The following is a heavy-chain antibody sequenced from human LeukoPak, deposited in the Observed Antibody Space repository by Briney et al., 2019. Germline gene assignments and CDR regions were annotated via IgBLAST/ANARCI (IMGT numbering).Heavy chain of an antibody. CDR3: ARDQYYYGSGSSLSWFDP. V-gene: IGHV4-59*01. CDR1: GGSISSYY. D-gene: IGHD3-10*01. J-gene: IGHJ5*02. Sequence: SETLSLTCTVSGGSISSYYWNWIRQPPGRGLEWIGCIYYSGSTNYNPSLKSRVTIPVDTSKNQFSLKLSSVTAADTAVYYCARDQYYYGSGSSLSWFDPWGQGTLVTVSS. CDR2: IYYSGST.